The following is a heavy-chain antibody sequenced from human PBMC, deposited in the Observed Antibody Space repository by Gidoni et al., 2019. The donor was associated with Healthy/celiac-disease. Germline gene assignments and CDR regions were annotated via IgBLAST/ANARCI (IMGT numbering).Heavy chain of an antibody. V-gene: IGHV3-30*18. CDR1: GFTFSSYG. CDR3: AKDLGYSNSWPYYYYGMDV. J-gene: IGHJ6*02. D-gene: IGHD6-13*01. Sequence: QVQLVESGGGVVQPGRSLRLSCAASGFTFSSYGMHWVRQAPGKGLEWVAVISYDGSNKYYADSVKGRFTISRDNSKNTLYLQRNSLRAEDTAVYYCAKDLGYSNSWPYYYYGMDVWGQGTTVTVSS. CDR2: ISYDGSNK.